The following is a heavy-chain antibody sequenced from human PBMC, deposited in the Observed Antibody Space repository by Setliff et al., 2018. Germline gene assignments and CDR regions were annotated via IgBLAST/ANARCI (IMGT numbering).Heavy chain of an antibody. CDR1: GGSISSGSNY. Sequence: SETLSLTCTVSGGSISSGSNYWSWIRQPAGRGLEWIGHIDPSGNTNYHPSLKSRVTISGDTSKNQFSLELTSVTAADTAVYFCARSLGSGSYYNSRPFYSDYWGQGTLVTSPQ. J-gene: IGHJ4*02. V-gene: IGHV4-61*09. D-gene: IGHD3-10*01. CDR2: IDPSGNT. CDR3: ARSLGSGSYYNSRPFYSDY.